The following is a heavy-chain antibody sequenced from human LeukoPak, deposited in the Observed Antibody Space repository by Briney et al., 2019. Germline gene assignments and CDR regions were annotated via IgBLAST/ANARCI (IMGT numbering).Heavy chain of an antibody. D-gene: IGHD3-3*01. CDR3: ARSSTLRFLEWLPQYYFDY. J-gene: IGHJ4*02. V-gene: IGHV1-46*01. Sequence: ASVKVSCKASGYTFTSYYMHWVRQAPGQGLEWMGIINPSGGSTSYAQKFQGRVTMTRDTSTSTVYMELSSLRSEDTAVYYCARSSTLRFLEWLPQYYFDYWGQGTLVTVSS. CDR2: INPSGGST. CDR1: GYTFTSYY.